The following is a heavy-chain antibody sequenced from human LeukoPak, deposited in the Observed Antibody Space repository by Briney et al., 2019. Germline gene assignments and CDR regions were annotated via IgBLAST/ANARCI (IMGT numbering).Heavy chain of an antibody. D-gene: IGHD2-2*01. V-gene: IGHV3-23*01. J-gene: IGHJ4*02. CDR1: GFTFSDYA. CDR3: TKRGCSSTTCYSNC. CDR2: ISSGGGT. Sequence: GGSLRLSCAASGFTFSDYAMSWVRQAPGKGLEWVSAISSGGGTYYAESVKGRFTISRDNSKNTLSLQMSSLRAEDTAVYYCTKRGCSSTTCYSNCWGQGTLVTVAS.